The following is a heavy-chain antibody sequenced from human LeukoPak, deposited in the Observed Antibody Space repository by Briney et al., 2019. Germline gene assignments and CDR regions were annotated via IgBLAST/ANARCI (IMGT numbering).Heavy chain of an antibody. CDR3: VRERDDAFDI. V-gene: IGHV6-1*01. Sequence: KSSQTLSLTCAISGDSVSSKSAAWNWIRQSPSRGLEWLGRTYYRTKWYNDYAVSVNSRISINPDTSKNQFSLHLNSVTPEDTAVYYCVRERDDAFDIWGQGTMVTVSS. CDR1: GDSVSSKSAA. J-gene: IGHJ3*02. CDR2: TYYRTKWYN.